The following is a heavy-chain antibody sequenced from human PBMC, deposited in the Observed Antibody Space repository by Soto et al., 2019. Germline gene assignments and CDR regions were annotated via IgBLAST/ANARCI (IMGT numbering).Heavy chain of an antibody. CDR3: ASLYSGYDVIDY. Sequence: PGRSLRLSCAAAGFTFSSYAMHWVRQAPGKGLEWVAVISYDGSNKYYADSVKGRFTISRDNSKNTLYLQMNSLRAEDTAVYYCASLYSGYDVIDYWGQGTLVTGSS. CDR1: GFTFSSYA. V-gene: IGHV3-30-3*01. J-gene: IGHJ4*02. CDR2: ISYDGSNK. D-gene: IGHD5-12*01.